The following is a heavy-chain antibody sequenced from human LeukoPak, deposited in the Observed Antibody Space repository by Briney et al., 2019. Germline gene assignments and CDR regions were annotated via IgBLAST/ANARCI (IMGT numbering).Heavy chain of an antibody. CDR2: IRYDGSNK. D-gene: IGHD6-19*01. Sequence: GGSLRLSCAASGFTFSSYGMHWVRQAPGKGLEWVAFIRYDGSNKYYADSVKGRFTISRDNTKNTLYLQMNSLRGEDTAVYYCAKDYSSGWYESWFDPWGQGTLVAVSS. V-gene: IGHV3-30*02. CDR1: GFTFSSYG. CDR3: AKDYSSGWYESWFDP. J-gene: IGHJ5*02.